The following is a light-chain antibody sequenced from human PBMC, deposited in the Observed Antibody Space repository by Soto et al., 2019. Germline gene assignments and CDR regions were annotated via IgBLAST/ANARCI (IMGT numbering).Light chain of an antibody. CDR2: DVS. V-gene: IGLV2-14*03. CDR1: SSDVGGYKY. J-gene: IGLJ3*02. CDR3: SSYTSRSIWV. Sequence: QSALTQPASVSGSPGQSITISCTGTSSDVGGYKYVSWYQHHPGKAPKLMIYDVSNRPSGVSDRFSGSKSGNTASLTISGLQAEDEADYYCSSYTSRSIWVFGGGTKLTVL.